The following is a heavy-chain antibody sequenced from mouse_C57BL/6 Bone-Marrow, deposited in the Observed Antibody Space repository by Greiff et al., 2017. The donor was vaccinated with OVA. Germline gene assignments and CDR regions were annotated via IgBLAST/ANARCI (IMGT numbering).Heavy chain of an antibody. Sequence: QVQLQQPGAELVMPGASVKLSCKASGYTFTSYWMHWVKQRPGQGLEWIGEIDPSDSYTNYNQKFKGKSTLTVDKSSSTAYMQLSSLTSEDSAVYYCARFDDYDEECYWDQGTTLTVSS. J-gene: IGHJ2*01. D-gene: IGHD2-4*01. CDR1: GYTFTSYW. CDR2: IDPSDSYT. CDR3: ARFDDYDEECY. V-gene: IGHV1-69*01.